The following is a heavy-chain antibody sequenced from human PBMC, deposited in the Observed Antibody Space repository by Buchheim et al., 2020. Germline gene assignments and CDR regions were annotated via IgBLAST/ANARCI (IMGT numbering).Heavy chain of an antibody. Sequence: QVQLVESGGGLVKPGGSLRLSCAASGFTFSDYYMSWIRQAPGKGLEWVSYISSSSSYTKYADSVKGRLNIYRDNAKNSLYLQMNSLRAEDTAVYYCARDGSEVVTATSGYFDYWGQGTL. D-gene: IGHD2-21*02. CDR2: ISSSSSYT. V-gene: IGHV3-11*06. J-gene: IGHJ4*02. CDR1: GFTFSDYY. CDR3: ARDGSEVVTATSGYFDY.